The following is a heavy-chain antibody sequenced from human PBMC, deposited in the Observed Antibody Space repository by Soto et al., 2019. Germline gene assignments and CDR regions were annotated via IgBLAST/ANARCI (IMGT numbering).Heavy chain of an antibody. D-gene: IGHD3-22*01. CDR1: GFTFNNAC. J-gene: IGHJ4*02. CDR3: ITTRIWIYYYDSTGFDY. CDR2: IKSKTDGGTT. V-gene: IGHV3-15*07. Sequence: PGGSLSLSCSASGFTFNNACMYWVRQPPGKGLEWVGRIKSKTDGGTTDYAAPVNGRFTTSRDDSKNTLYLLMNSLKMEDTAVYYCITTRIWIYYYDSTGFDYWGQGTLVTVSS.